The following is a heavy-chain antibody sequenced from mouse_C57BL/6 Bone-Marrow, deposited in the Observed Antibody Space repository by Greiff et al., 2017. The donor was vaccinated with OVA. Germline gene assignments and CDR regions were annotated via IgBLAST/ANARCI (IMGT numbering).Heavy chain of an antibody. V-gene: IGHV1-53*01. CDR3: ARGRWLLPWFAY. D-gene: IGHD2-3*01. J-gene: IGHJ3*01. Sequence: QVQLKQSGTELVKPGASVKLSCKASGYTFTSYWMHWVKQRPGQGLEWIGNINPSNGGTNYNEKFKSKATLTVDKSSSTAYMQLSSLTSEDSAVYYCARGRWLLPWFAYWGQGTLVTVSA. CDR2: INPSNGGT. CDR1: GYTFTSYW.